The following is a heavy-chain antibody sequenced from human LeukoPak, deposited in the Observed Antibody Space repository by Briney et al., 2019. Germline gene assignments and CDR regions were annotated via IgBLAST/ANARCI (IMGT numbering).Heavy chain of an antibody. Sequence: GGSLRLSCAASGFTFSSYAMHWVRQAPGKGLEWVAVISYDGSNKYYADSVKGRFTISRDNSKNTLYLQMNSLRAEDTAVYYCARSHGSGSYIDYWGQGTLVTVSS. CDR3: ARSHGSGSYIDY. CDR2: ISYDGSNK. D-gene: IGHD3-10*01. CDR1: GFTFSSYA. V-gene: IGHV3-30-3*01. J-gene: IGHJ4*02.